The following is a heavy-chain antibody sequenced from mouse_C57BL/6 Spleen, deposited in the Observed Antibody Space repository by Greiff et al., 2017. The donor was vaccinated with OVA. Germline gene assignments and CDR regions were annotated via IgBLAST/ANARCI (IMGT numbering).Heavy chain of an antibody. J-gene: IGHJ4*01. CDR1: GFTFSDYG. CDR2: ISSGSSTI. Sequence: EVMLVESGGGLVKPGGSLKLSCAASGFTFSDYGMHWVRQAPEKGLEWVAYISSGSSTIYYADTVKGRFTISRDNAKNTLFLQMTSLRSEDTAMYYCARRRDYDYEFYAMDYWGQGTSVTVSS. D-gene: IGHD2-4*01. CDR3: ARRRDYDYEFYAMDY. V-gene: IGHV5-17*01.